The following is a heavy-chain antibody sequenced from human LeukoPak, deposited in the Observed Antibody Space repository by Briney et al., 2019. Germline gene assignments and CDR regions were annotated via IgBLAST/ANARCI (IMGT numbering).Heavy chain of an antibody. V-gene: IGHV4-59*01. CDR2: IYYSGST. J-gene: IGHJ3*02. CDR3: ARVGPPRTHCYDSSGYYSDAFDI. CDR1: GGSISSYY. Sequence: KPSETLSLTCTVSGGSISSYYWSWIRQPPGKGLEWIGYIYYSGSTNYNPSLKSRVTISVDTSKNQFSLKLSSVTAADTAVYYCARVGPPRTHCYDSSGYYSDAFDIWGQGTMVTVSS. D-gene: IGHD3-22*01.